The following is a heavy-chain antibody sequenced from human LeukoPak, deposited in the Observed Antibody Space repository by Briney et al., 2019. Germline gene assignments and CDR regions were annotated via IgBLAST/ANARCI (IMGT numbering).Heavy chain of an antibody. CDR2: ISGSGGST. CDR3: AKTYSSSWYTFDY. Sequence: PGGSLRLSCAASGFTFSNYAMSWVRQAPGKGLEWVSGISGSGGSTYYADSVKGRFTISGDNSKNTLYLQMNSLRAEDTAIYYCAKTYSSSWYTFDYWGQGTLVTVSS. D-gene: IGHD6-13*01. CDR1: GFTFSNYA. V-gene: IGHV3-23*01. J-gene: IGHJ4*02.